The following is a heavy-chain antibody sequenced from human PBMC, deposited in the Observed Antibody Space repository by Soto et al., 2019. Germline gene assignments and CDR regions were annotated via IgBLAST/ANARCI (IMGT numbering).Heavy chain of an antibody. V-gene: IGHV1-3*01. CDR3: ARSIDYGDYTFQH. J-gene: IGHJ1*01. D-gene: IGHD4-17*01. Sequence: KFQGRVTITRDTSASTAYMELSSLRSEDTAVYYCARSIDYGDYTFQHWGQGTLVTVSS.